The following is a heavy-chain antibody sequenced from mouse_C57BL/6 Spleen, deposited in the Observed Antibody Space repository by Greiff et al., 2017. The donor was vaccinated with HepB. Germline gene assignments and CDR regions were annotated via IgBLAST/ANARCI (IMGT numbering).Heavy chain of an antibody. CDR1: LYTFTDYY. CDR2: INPNNGGT. J-gene: IGHJ4*01. CDR3: AKGYDYAMDY. D-gene: IGHD2-2*01. Sequence: QLPHSFPSLFNPFSSFNISCKASLYTFTDYYMNWVKQIHVNILEWIGDINPNNGGTSYNQKFKGKATLTVDKSSSTAYMELRSLTSEDSAVYYCAKGYDYAMDYWGQGTSVTVSS. V-gene: IGHV1-26*01.